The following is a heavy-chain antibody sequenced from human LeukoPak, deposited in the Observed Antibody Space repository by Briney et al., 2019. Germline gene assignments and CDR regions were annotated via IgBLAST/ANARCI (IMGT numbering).Heavy chain of an antibody. CDR2: IYHSGST. CDR1: GYSINSGYY. CDR3: ARGFWSRYFDY. D-gene: IGHD2-8*02. V-gene: IGHV4-38-2*02. Sequence: PSETLSLTCTVSGYSINSGYYWGWVRQPPGKGLEWIGYIYHSGSTDYNLSLKSRVTISGDTSKNQFSLKLTSVTAADTAVYYCARGFWSRYFDYWGQGTLVIVSS. J-gene: IGHJ4*02.